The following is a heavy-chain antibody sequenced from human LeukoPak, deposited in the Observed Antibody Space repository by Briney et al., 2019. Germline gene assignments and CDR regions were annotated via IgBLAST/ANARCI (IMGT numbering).Heavy chain of an antibody. Sequence: GGSLRLSCAASGFTFSSYSMNWVRQAPGKGLEWVSSISSSSSYIYYADSVKGRFTISRDNARNSLYMHMNSLRAENTAVYYCARDNGDDIWDSWGQGTLVTVSS. CDR2: ISSSSSYI. J-gene: IGHJ4*02. CDR3: ARDNGDDIWDS. D-gene: IGHD3-9*01. V-gene: IGHV3-21*01. CDR1: GFTFSSYS.